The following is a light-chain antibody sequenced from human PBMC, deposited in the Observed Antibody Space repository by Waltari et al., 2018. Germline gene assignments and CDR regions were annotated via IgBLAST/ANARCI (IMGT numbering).Light chain of an antibody. Sequence: EIVMTQSPVTLSVSPGERATLSCRASQSVGTNLAWYQQKPGQPPRLHIYGASTRATGTAARFSGSGSGTEFAHTISRLEPEDFAVYYCQQYGSSLPYTFGQGTKLEIK. CDR2: GAS. V-gene: IGKV3-15*01. J-gene: IGKJ2*01. CDR3: QQYGSSLPYT. CDR1: QSVGTN.